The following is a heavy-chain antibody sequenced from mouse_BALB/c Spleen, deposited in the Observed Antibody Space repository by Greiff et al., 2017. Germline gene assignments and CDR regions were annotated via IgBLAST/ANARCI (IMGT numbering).Heavy chain of an antibody. CDR2: ISDGGSYT. CDR1: GFTFSDYY. CDR3: TREYDYAFDY. D-gene: IGHD2-4*01. J-gene: IGHJ2*01. V-gene: IGHV5-4*02. Sequence: EVMLVESGGGLVKPGGSLKLSCAASGFTFSDYYMYWVRQTPEKRLEWVATISDGGSYTYYPDSVKGRFTISRDNAKNNQYLQMSSLKSEDTAMYYCTREYDYAFDYWGQGTTLTVSS.